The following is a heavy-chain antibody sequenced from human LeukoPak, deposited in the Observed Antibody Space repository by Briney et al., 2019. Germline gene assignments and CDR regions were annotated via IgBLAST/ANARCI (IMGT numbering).Heavy chain of an antibody. CDR3: TRRHYGDYVVDN. D-gene: IGHD4-17*01. Sequence: GGSLKLSCATSGFTFNGSALHWVRQASGQGLEWVGRIRSKAHRYATAFAASVKGRFTVSRDDSKNMAYLQMNSLKTEDTAIYYCTRRHYGDYVVDNWGQGTLVTVSS. CDR1: GFTFNGSA. CDR2: IRSKAHRYAT. V-gene: IGHV3-73*01. J-gene: IGHJ4*02.